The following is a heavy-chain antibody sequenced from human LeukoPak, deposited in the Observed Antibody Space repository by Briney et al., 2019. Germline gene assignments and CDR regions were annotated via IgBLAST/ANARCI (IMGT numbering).Heavy chain of an antibody. CDR2: IYYSGST. J-gene: IGHJ6*03. V-gene: IGHV4-59*01. CDR1: GGSISNYY. Sequence: PSETLSLTCTVSGGSISNYYWSWLRQPPGKGLEWIGYIYYSGSTKYNPSLKSRVTISVDTSNNQFSLRLSSVTAADTAVYYCARDWGVSARPGYMDVWGKGTTVTVSS. D-gene: IGHD6-6*01. CDR3: ARDWGVSARPGYMDV.